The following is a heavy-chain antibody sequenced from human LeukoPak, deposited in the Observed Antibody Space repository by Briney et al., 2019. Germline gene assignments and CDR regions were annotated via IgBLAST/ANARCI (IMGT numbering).Heavy chain of an antibody. CDR3: ARVPALLWFGESSNYYFDY. CDR2: INPNSGGT. Sequence: GASVKVSCKASGYTFTSYYMHWVRQAPGQGLEWMGRINPNSGGTNYAQKFQGRVTMTRDTSISTAYMELSRLRSDDTAVYYCARVPALLWFGESSNYYFDYWGQGTLVTVSS. V-gene: IGHV1-2*06. CDR1: GYTFTSYY. J-gene: IGHJ4*02. D-gene: IGHD3-10*01.